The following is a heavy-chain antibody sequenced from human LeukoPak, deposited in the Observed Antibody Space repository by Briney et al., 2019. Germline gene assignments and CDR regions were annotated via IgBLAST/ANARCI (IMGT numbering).Heavy chain of an antibody. CDR2: MNPNNGNT. CDR1: GYTFTSYG. V-gene: IGHV1-8*02. Sequence: ASVKVSCKASGYTFTSYGISWVRQASGQGLEWMGWMNPNNGNTGYAQKFRGRVTMTRDTSISTAYMELRGLRSEDTAVYYCVRDGEGVAISVNYWFDPWGQGTLVTVSS. CDR3: VRDGEGVAISVNYWFDP. J-gene: IGHJ5*02. D-gene: IGHD3-10*01.